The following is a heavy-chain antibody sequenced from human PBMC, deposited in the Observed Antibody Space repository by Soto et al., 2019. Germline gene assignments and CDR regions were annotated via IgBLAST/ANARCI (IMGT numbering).Heavy chain of an antibody. CDR3: ARDALLWFGEFTTYYYGMDV. D-gene: IGHD3-10*01. CDR1: GFTFSSYS. Sequence: GGSLRLSCAASGFTFSSYSMNWVRQAPGKGLEWVSSISSSSSYIYYADSVKGRFTISRDNAKNSLYLQMNSLRAEDTAVYYCARDALLWFGEFTTYYYGMDVWGQGTTVTVSS. CDR2: ISSSSSYI. J-gene: IGHJ6*02. V-gene: IGHV3-21*01.